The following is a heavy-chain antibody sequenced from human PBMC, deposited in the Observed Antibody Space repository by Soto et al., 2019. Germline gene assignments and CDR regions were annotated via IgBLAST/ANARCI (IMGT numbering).Heavy chain of an antibody. D-gene: IGHD5-18*01. CDR1: GGSISSSSYY. CDR3: ARQHAGGYSYGFYMDV. V-gene: IGHV4-39*01. J-gene: IGHJ6*03. CDR2: IYYSGST. Sequence: SETLSLTCSVSGGSISSSSYYWGWIRQPPGKGLEWIGSIYYSGSTYYNPSLRSRVTFSVDTSKNQFSLKMNSVTATDTAVYYCARQHAGGYSYGFYMDVWGKGTTVTVSS.